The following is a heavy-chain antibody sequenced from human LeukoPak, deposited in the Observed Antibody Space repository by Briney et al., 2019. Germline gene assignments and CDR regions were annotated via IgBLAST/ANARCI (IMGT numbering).Heavy chain of an antibody. V-gene: IGHV4-39*07. CDR3: ARAGTAMNPFLAENYYYYMDV. Sequence: PSETLSLTCTVSGGSISSSSYYWGWIRQPPGKGLEWIVSIYYSGSTYYNPSLKSRVTISVDTSKNQFSLKLSSVTAADTAVYYCARAGTAMNPFLAENYYYYMDVWGKGTTVTISS. J-gene: IGHJ6*03. CDR1: GGSISSSSYY. CDR2: IYYSGST. D-gene: IGHD5-18*01.